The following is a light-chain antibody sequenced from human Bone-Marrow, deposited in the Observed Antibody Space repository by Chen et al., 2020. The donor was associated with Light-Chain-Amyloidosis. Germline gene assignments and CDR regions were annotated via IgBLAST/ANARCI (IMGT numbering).Light chain of an antibody. V-gene: IGLV3-25*03. CDR2: RDT. J-gene: IGLJ2*01. CDR3: QSADSSGTYEVI. CDR1: DLPTKY. Sequence: SHGLAQPPSVSVSPGQTATITCSGDDLPTKYAYWYQQKPGQAPVLVIHRDTERPSGISERFSGSSSGTTATLTISGVQAEDEADYHCQSADSSGTYEVIFGGGTKLTVL.